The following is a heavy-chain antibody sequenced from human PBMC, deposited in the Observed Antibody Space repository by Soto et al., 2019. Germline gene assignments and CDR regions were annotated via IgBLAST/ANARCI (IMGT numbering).Heavy chain of an antibody. CDR1: GFTFSSYW. Sequence: VQLVESGGGLVQPGGSLRLSCAASGFTFSSYWMHWVRQAPGKGLVWVSRIKSDGSGTYYADSVMGRLTISRDNARSTVYLQMNRLRAEDTAVYYCVRGDGDYNDGNGYLGRHWGQGTLVTVSS. CDR2: IKSDGSGT. CDR3: VRGDGDYNDGNGYLGRH. V-gene: IGHV3-74*01. D-gene: IGHD5-18*01. J-gene: IGHJ4*02.